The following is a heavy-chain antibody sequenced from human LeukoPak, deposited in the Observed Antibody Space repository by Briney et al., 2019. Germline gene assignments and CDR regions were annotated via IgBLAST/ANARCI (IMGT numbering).Heavy chain of an antibody. D-gene: IGHD3-22*01. CDR1: GFIVNNRY. Sequence: GGSLRLSCAASGFIVNNRYMTWVRQAPGKGLEWVSLIYNDGRTYYADSVKGRCTISRDNSKNTLYLQMNSLRVEDTAVYYCARGLFLSGYLDAFDIWGQGTVVTVSS. V-gene: IGHV3-53*01. CDR2: IYNDGRT. CDR3: ARGLFLSGYLDAFDI. J-gene: IGHJ3*02.